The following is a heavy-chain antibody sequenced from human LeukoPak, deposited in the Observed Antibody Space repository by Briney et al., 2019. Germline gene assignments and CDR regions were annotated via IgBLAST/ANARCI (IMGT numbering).Heavy chain of an antibody. Sequence: QPGGSLRLSCAASGFTFSSYAMSWVRQAPGKGLEWVSAISGSGGSTYYADSVKGRFTISRDNSKHTLYLQMNSLRAEDTAVYYCARLWELPSPFDYWGQGTLVTVSS. CDR1: GFTFSSYA. CDR3: ARLWELPSPFDY. V-gene: IGHV3-23*01. D-gene: IGHD1-26*01. CDR2: ISGSGGST. J-gene: IGHJ4*02.